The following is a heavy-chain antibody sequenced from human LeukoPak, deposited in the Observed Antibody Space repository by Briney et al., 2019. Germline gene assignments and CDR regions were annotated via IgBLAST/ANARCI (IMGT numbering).Heavy chain of an antibody. J-gene: IGHJ4*02. V-gene: IGHV3-23*01. CDR2: ISASGYST. D-gene: IGHD1-7*01. CDR1: GFTVSSNY. CDR3: AKDVYNWNFYFDY. Sequence: GSLRLSCAASGFTVSSNYMSWVRQAPGKGLEWVSAISASGYSTYYADSVKGRFTISRDNSKKTLYLQMNSLRAEDTAIFYCAKDVYNWNFYFDYWGQGTLVTVSS.